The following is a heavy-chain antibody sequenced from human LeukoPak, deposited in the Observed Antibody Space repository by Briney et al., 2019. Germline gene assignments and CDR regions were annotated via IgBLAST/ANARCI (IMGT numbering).Heavy chain of an antibody. Sequence: GASVKVSCKASGYTFTSYAMNWVRQAPGQGLEWMGWINTNTGNPTYAQGFTGRFVSSLDTSVSTAYLQISSLKAEDTAVYYCAREQLWLAPDAFDIWGQGTMVTVSS. D-gene: IGHD5-18*01. CDR1: GYTFTSYA. V-gene: IGHV7-4-1*02. CDR2: INTNTGNP. J-gene: IGHJ3*02. CDR3: AREQLWLAPDAFDI.